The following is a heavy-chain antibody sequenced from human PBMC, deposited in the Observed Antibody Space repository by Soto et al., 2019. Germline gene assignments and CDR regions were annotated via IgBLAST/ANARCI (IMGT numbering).Heavy chain of an antibody. CDR3: ARRSGRNYYYMDV. D-gene: IGHD6-25*01. Sequence: ASVKVSCKVSGYTLTELSMHWVRQAPGKGLEWMGGISADNGNTNYAQKLQGRVTMTTDTSTSTAYMELRSLRSDDTAVYYCARRSGRNYYYMDVWGKGTTVTVSS. V-gene: IGHV1-18*01. CDR2: ISADNGNT. J-gene: IGHJ6*03. CDR1: GYTLTELS.